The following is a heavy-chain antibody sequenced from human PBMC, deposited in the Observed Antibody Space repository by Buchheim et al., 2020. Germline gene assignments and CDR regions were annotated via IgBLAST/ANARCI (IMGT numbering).Heavy chain of an antibody. Sequence: QVQLVESGGGLVKPGGSLRLSCAASGFTFSDYYMSWLRQAPGKGLEWVSYINSSGSTIYYADSVKGRFTIPRDNPKNSLYLQMNSLRAEDTAVYYCARVRRIIVVVPAATNYYYYMDVWGKGTT. V-gene: IGHV3-11*01. CDR3: ARVRRIIVVVPAATNYYYYMDV. J-gene: IGHJ6*03. D-gene: IGHD2-2*01. CDR1: GFTFSDYY. CDR2: INSSGSTI.